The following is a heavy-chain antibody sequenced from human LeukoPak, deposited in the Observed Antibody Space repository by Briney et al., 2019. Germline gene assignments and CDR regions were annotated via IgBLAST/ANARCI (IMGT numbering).Heavy chain of an antibody. CDR3: ARTMIVVVITSSYGMDV. D-gene: IGHD3-22*01. V-gene: IGHV3-30*04. CDR1: GFTFSSYA. J-gene: IGHJ6*02. CDR2: ISYDGSNK. Sequence: PGRSLRLSCAASGFTFSSYAMHWVRQAPGKGLEWVAVISYDGSNKYYADSVKGRFTISRDNSKNTLYLQMNSLRAEDTAVYYCARTMIVVVITSSYGMDVWGQGTTVTVSS.